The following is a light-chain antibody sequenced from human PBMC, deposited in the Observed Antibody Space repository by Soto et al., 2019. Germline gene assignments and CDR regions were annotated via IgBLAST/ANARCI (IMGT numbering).Light chain of an antibody. V-gene: IGLV2-14*01. Sequence: QSALTQPASVSGSPGQSITFSCTGTSSDVGGYNYVSWYQQHPGKAPKLMIYEVNNRPSGVSNRFSGSKSGNTASLTISGLQPEDEGDYYCSAYTARSTLVFGGGTKVTVL. CDR2: EVN. J-gene: IGLJ3*02. CDR3: SAYTARSTLV. CDR1: SSDVGGYNY.